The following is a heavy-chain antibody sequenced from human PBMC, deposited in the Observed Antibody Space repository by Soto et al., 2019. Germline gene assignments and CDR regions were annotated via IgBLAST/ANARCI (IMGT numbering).Heavy chain of an antibody. CDR1: GERFTTYG. V-gene: IGHV1-18*04. CDR3: ARWAGQVRDYGGPFDY. J-gene: IGHJ4*02. Sequence: ASVKVSCKASGERFTTYGISWVRQAPGQGLEWMGWISTYNTNTNFAPKFQGRLLLTTDTSSTTAHMELRSLRPDDTAVYYCARWAGQVRDYGGPFDYWGQGTLVTVSS. D-gene: IGHD4-17*01. CDR2: ISTYNTNT.